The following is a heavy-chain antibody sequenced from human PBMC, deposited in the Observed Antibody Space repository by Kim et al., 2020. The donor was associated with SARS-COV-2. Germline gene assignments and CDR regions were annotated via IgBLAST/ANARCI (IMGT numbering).Heavy chain of an antibody. D-gene: IGHD1-26*01. Sequence: SNKYYADSVKGRLTISRDNSKNTLYLQMNSLRAEDTAVYYCAKDVVGATMWGQGTLVTVSS. CDR2: SNK. J-gene: IGHJ4*02. CDR3: AKDVVGATM. V-gene: IGHV3-30*02.